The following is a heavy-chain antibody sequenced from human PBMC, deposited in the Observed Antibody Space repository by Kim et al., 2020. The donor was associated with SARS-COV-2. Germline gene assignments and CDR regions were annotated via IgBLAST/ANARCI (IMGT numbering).Heavy chain of an antibody. V-gene: IGHV3-7*03. CDR2: IKPDGSER. D-gene: IGHD6-13*01. CDR3: ATYTFSWYRGYFQH. CDR1: GFEYRSLW. J-gene: IGHJ1*01. Sequence: GGSLRLSCAVSGFEYRSLWMAWVRQAPGKGLEWVATIKPDGSEREYTDSVKGRFTISRDNDEESLLLTMNRLRPEDTATYYCATYTFSWYRGYFQHWGQGTLVTVTS.